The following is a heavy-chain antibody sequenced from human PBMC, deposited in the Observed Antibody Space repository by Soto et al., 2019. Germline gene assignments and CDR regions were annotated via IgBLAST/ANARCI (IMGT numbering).Heavy chain of an antibody. CDR3: ARESTMVRGVINPSDY. D-gene: IGHD3-10*01. Sequence: SQTLSLTCAISGDSVSSNSAAWNWIRQSPSRGLEWLGRTFYRSKWYNDYAESVKSRITINPDTSKNQFSLQLNSVTPEDTAVYYCARESTMVRGVINPSDYWGQGTLVTVSS. CDR1: GDSVSSNSAA. J-gene: IGHJ4*02. CDR2: TFYRSKWYN. V-gene: IGHV6-1*01.